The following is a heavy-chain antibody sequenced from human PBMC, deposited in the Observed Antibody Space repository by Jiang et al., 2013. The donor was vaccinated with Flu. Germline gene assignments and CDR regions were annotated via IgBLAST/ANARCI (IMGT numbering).Heavy chain of an antibody. V-gene: IGHV1-46*01. CDR2: INPSGGST. CDR3: AREPNYDFWSGYPHYYYYGMDV. Sequence: GAEVKKPGASVKVSCKASGYTFTSYYMHWVRQAPGQGLEWMGIINPSGGSTSYAQKFQGRVTMTRDTSTSTVYMELSSLRSEDTAVYYCAREPNYDFWSGYPHYYYYGMDVWGQGTTVTVSS. D-gene: IGHD3-3*01. CDR1: GYTFTSYY. J-gene: IGHJ6*02.